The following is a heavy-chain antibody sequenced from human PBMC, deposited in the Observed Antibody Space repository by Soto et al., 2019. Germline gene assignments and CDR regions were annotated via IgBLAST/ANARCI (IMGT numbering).Heavy chain of an antibody. J-gene: IGHJ4*02. CDR1: GGSISSSNW. CDR3: ARLPHSGYDFTVYDY. V-gene: IGHV4-4*02. CDR2: IYHSGST. D-gene: IGHD5-12*01. Sequence: SETLSLTCAVSGGSISSSNWWSWVRQPPGKGLEWIGEIYHSGSTNYDPSLKSRVTISVDKSKNQFSLKLSSVTAADTAVYYCARLPHSGYDFTVYDYWGQGTLVTVSS.